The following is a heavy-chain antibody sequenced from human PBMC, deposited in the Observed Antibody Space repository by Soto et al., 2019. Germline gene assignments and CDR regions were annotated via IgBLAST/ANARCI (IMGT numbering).Heavy chain of an antibody. J-gene: IGHJ4*02. CDR3: ARDGYNPYYFDY. D-gene: IGHD5-12*01. CDR2: INHSGST. V-gene: IGHV4-34*01. CDR1: GGSFSGYY. Sequence: NPSETLSLTCGVYGGSFSGYYWSWIRQPPGKGLEWIGGINHSGSTNYNPSLKSRVTISVDTSKNQFSLKLSSVTAADTAVYYCARDGYNPYYFDYWGQGTLVTVSS.